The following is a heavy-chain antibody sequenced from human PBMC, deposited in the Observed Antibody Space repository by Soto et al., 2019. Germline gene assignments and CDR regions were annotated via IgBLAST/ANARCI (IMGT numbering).Heavy chain of an antibody. Sequence: SVKVSCKASGGTFSSYTISWVRQAPGQRLEWMGRIIPILGIANYAQKFQGRVTITADKSTSTAYMELSSLRSEDTAVYYCARSDYYDSNGPDYWGQGTLATVTS. D-gene: IGHD3-22*01. CDR3: ARSDYYDSNGPDY. CDR1: GGTFSSYT. J-gene: IGHJ4*02. CDR2: IIPILGIA. V-gene: IGHV1-69*02.